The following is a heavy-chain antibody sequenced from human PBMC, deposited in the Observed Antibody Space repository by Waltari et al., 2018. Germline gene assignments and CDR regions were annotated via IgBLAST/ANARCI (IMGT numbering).Heavy chain of an antibody. V-gene: IGHV3-48*04. CDR1: GFTFSDHY. Sequence: EVQLVESGGGLVQPGGSLRLSCVASGFTFSDHYMDWVRQATGKGLEWVSSISQPSGTNTYYLDPVKGRFTISRDNARNTLYLQMNSLRAEDTAVYYCARGKYRSSTPYFDYWGQGVLVTVSS. CDR2: ISQPSGTNT. D-gene: IGHD6-19*01. J-gene: IGHJ4*02. CDR3: ARGKYRSSTPYFDY.